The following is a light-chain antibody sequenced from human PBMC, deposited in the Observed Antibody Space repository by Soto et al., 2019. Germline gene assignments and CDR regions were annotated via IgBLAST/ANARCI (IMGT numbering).Light chain of an antibody. V-gene: IGKV3-11*01. CDR3: QQRSNWPPLT. CDR2: DAS. CDR1: QSVSSY. J-gene: IGKJ4*01. Sequence: EIVLTQSPATLSLSPGERATLSCRASQSVSSYLAWYQQKPGQAPRLLIYDASNRATGIPARFSGSGYGTDFNLTISRLEPEDSAVYYCQQRSNWPPLTFGGGTKVEIK.